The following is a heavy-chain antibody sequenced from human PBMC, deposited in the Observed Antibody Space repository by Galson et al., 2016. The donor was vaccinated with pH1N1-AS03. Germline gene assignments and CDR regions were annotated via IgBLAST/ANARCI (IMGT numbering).Heavy chain of an antibody. CDR2: IKQDGSEK. CDR3: ARGAPGDHLLSPLWN. D-gene: IGHD2-2*01. CDR1: GFTFSTYC. Sequence: SLRLSCAASGFTFSTYCMSWVRQAPGKGLEWVANIKQDGSEKSYVDFLKGRFTISRDNAKNSLYLQMSSLRAEDTAIYYCARGAPGDHLLSPLWNWGQGTLVTVSS. J-gene: IGHJ4*02. V-gene: IGHV3-7*01.